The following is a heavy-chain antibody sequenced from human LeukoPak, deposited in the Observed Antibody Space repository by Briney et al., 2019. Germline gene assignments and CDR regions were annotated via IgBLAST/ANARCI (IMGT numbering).Heavy chain of an antibody. D-gene: IGHD2-15*01. CDR1: GGSFSGYY. CDR2: ISGSGGST. J-gene: IGHJ4*02. CDR3: AKAKIGTYCSGGSCYDTTGFYFDY. Sequence: ETLSLTCAVYGGSFSGYYWSWVRQAPGKGLEWVSAISGSGGSTYYADSVKGRLTISRDNSKNTLHLRMNSLRAEDTAVYYCAKAKIGTYCSGGSCYDTTGFYFDYWGQGTLVTVSS. V-gene: IGHV3-23*01.